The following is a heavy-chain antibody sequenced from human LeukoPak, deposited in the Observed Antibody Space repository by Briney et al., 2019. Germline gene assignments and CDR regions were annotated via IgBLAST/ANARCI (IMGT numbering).Heavy chain of an antibody. CDR1: GFTFSGYA. J-gene: IGHJ4*02. CDR3: AKAAAERCASIKCYPFDS. Sequence: GGSPRLSCAASGFTFSGYAMNWVRQAPGKGLEWVASIIGPGGDTYHAGSVRGRFTISRDNSKNTLYLQMSHLRVEDTALYYCAKAAAERCASIKCYPFDSWGQGTLVAVSS. V-gene: IGHV3-23*01. CDR2: IIGPGGDT. D-gene: IGHD1-1*01.